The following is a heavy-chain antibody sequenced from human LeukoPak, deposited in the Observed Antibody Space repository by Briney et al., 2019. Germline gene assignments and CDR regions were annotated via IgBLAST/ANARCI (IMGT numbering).Heavy chain of an antibody. D-gene: IGHD2-2*01. Sequence: GGSLRLSCAATGFTFSSYAMSWVRQAPGKGLEWVSAISGSGGSTYYADSVKGRFTISRDNSKNTLYLQMNSLRAEDTAVYYCAKVGPREPAVYYFDYWGQGTLVTVSS. CDR2: ISGSGGST. CDR3: AKVGPREPAVYYFDY. J-gene: IGHJ4*02. V-gene: IGHV3-23*01. CDR1: GFTFSSYA.